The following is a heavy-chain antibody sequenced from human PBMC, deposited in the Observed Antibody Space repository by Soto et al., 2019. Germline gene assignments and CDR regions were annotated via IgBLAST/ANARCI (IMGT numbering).Heavy chain of an antibody. CDR2: IKQDGSER. CDR3: ARERTYYYDTSGYYFLVGYYFDY. D-gene: IGHD3-22*01. J-gene: IGHJ4*02. CDR1: GFFFSSYW. Sequence: GGSLRLSCAASGFFFSSYWMTWVRQAPGKGLEWMANIKQDGSERYYVDSMKGRFTISRDNAKNSLYLQMNSLRAEDTAVYYCARERTYYYDTSGYYFLVGYYFDYWGQGTLVTVSS. V-gene: IGHV3-7*03.